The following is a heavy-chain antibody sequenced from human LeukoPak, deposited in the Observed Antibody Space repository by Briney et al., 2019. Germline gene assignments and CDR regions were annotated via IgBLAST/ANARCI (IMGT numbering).Heavy chain of an antibody. CDR1: GGSFSGYY. V-gene: IGHV4-34*01. CDR3: ANLYSAYSPSYFDY. CDR2: INHSGST. D-gene: IGHD3-22*01. J-gene: IGHJ4*02. Sequence: MPSETLSLTCAVYGGSFSGYYWSWIRQPPGKGLEWIGEINHSGSTNYNPSLKSRVTISVDTSKNQFSLKLSSVTAADTAVYYCANLYSAYSPSYFDYWGQGTLVTVSS.